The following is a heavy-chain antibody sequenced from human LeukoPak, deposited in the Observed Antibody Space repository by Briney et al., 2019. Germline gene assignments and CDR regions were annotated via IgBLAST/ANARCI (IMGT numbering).Heavy chain of an antibody. CDR1: GGSISSGDYY. CDR3: ARETTHPNYDFWSGYYGFDAFDI. V-gene: IGHV4-30-4*01. Sequence: SQTLSLTCTVSGGSISSGDYYWSWIRQPPGKGLEWIGYIYYSGSTYYNPSLQSRVTISVDTSKNQFSLKLRSVIAADTAVYYCARETTHPNYDFWSGYYGFDAFDIWGQGTMATVSS. D-gene: IGHD3-3*01. J-gene: IGHJ3*02. CDR2: IYYSGST.